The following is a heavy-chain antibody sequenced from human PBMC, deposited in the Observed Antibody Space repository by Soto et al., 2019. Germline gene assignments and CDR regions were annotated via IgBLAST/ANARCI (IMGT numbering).Heavy chain of an antibody. CDR3: ARVVWSVTTDLGWFEP. CDR2: IYHSGST. Sequence: QVQLQESGPGLVKPSGTLSLTCAVSGGSISSSNWWSWVRQPPGKGLEWIGEIYHSGSTNYNPSLTGRVTISVDKSRNQFSLKLSAVTAADTAVYYCARVVWSVTTDLGWFEPWGQGTLVTVSS. V-gene: IGHV4-4*02. D-gene: IGHD4-4*01. J-gene: IGHJ5*02. CDR1: GGSISSSNW.